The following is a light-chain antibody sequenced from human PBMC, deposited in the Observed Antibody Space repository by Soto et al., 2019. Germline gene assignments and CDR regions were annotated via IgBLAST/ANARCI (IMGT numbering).Light chain of an antibody. CDR3: QQYSHLIT. V-gene: IGKV1-33*01. CDR2: DAS. CDR1: QDISNY. J-gene: IGKJ5*01. Sequence: DIQITQSPSSLSASVGARLTITCPASQDISNYLNWYQQKLGKAPKLLIYDASNLETGVPSRFSGSGSGTDFTFTISSLQPEDIATYYCQQYSHLITFGQGTRLEI.